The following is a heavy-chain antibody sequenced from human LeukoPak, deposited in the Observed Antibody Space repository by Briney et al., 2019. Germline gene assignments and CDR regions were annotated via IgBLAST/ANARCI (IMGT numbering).Heavy chain of an antibody. CDR2: ITGSGAGT. J-gene: IGHJ4*02. CDR1: GFTFRSYA. V-gene: IGHV3-23*01. D-gene: IGHD2-15*01. CDR3: AKDRLLPLDYFDY. Sequence: PGGSLRLSCAASGFTFRSYAMSRFRQAPGKGLVWVSAITGSGAGTYYADPVKGRFTISRDNSKNTLYLQMNSLRAEDTAVYYCAKDRLLPLDYFDYWGQGTLVTVSS.